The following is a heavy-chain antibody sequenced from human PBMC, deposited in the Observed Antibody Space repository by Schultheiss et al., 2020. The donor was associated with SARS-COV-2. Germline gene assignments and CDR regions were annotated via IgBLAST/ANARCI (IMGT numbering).Heavy chain of an antibody. CDR3: AREEGLGYYFDY. Sequence: SETLSLTCTVSGGSISSYYWSWIRQPPGKGLEWIGYIYYSGSTYYNPSLKSRVTISVDTSKNQFSLKLSSVTAADTAVYYCAREEGLGYYFDYWGQGTLVTVSS. D-gene: IGHD7-27*01. V-gene: IGHV4-4*08. J-gene: IGHJ4*02. CDR1: GGSISSYY. CDR2: IYYSGST.